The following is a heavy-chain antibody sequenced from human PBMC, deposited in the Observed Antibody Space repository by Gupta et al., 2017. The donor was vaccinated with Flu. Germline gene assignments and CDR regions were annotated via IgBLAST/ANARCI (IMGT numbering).Heavy chain of an antibody. Sequence: EVQLVESGGGLVKPGGSLRLSCAASGLTFSSYSMNWVRQAPGKGLEWVPSISSSSSYIYYADSVKGRFTISRDNAKNSLYLQMNSLRAEDTAVYYCARDLRAPLHPIAVAVFDYWGQGTLVTVSS. CDR1: GLTFSSYS. V-gene: IGHV3-21*01. J-gene: IGHJ4*02. CDR3: ARDLRAPLHPIAVAVFDY. CDR2: ISSSSSYI. D-gene: IGHD6-19*01.